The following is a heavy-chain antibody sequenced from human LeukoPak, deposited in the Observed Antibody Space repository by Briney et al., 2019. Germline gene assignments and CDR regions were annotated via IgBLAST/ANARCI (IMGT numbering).Heavy chain of an antibody. CDR3: ARHTSYGSDY. D-gene: IGHD5-24*01. V-gene: IGHV5-51*01. CDR2: IYPRDSDT. J-gene: IGHJ4*02. Sequence: GESLKISCKGSGYSFSTYWIGWVRQMPGKGLEWMGIIYPRDSDTRYSPSFQGQVTISADKSISTAYLQWGSLKTSDTAIYYCARHTSYGSDYWGQGTLVTVSS. CDR1: GYSFSTYW.